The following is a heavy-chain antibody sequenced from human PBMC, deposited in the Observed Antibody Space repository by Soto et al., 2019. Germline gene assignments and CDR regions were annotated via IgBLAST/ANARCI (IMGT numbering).Heavy chain of an antibody. Sequence: GESLKISCKGSGYSFTSYWISWVRQMPGKGLEWMGRIDPSDSYTNYSPSFQGHVTISADKSISTAYLQWSSLKASDTAMYYCARQGYSSSSFDYWGQGTLVTVSS. CDR1: GYSFTSYW. D-gene: IGHD6-6*01. CDR2: IDPSDSYT. V-gene: IGHV5-10-1*01. J-gene: IGHJ4*02. CDR3: ARQGYSSSSFDY.